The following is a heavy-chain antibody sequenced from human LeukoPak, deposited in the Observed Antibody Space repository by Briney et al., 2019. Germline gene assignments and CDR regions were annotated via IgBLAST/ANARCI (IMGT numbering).Heavy chain of an antibody. CDR3: ARGGILEPLADY. V-gene: IGHV4-59*08. D-gene: IGHD3-3*01. CDR2: IYYSGST. CDR1: GGSISSYY. J-gene: IGHJ4*02. Sequence: SETLSLTCTVSGGSISSYYWSWIRQPPGKGLERIGYIYYSGSTNYNPSLKSRVTISVDTSKNQFSLKLSSVTAADTAVYYCARGGILEPLADYWGQGTLVTVSS.